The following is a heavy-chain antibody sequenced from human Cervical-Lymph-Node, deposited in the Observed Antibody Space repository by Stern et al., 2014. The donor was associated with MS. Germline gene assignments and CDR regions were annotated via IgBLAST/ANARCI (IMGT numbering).Heavy chain of an antibody. J-gene: IGHJ4*02. CDR3: ARRGNLVDY. Sequence: QVQLQESGPGLVKPSETLSLTCTVSGGSISSSSYYWGWIRQPPGQGLEWIGSIYYSGSTYYNPSLKSRVTISVDTSKNQFSLNWSSVTAADTAVYYCARRGNLVDYWGQGTLVTVSS. D-gene: IGHD4-23*01. V-gene: IGHV4-39*01. CDR2: IYYSGST. CDR1: GGSISSSSYY.